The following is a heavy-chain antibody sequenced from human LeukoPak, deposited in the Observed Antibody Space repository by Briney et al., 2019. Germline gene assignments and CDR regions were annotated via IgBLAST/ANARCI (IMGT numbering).Heavy chain of an antibody. J-gene: IGHJ4*02. D-gene: IGHD4-17*01. CDR2: INHSGST. Sequence: SETLSLTCAVYGGSFSGYYWSWIRQPPGKGLEWIGEINHSGSTNYNPSLKSRVTISVDTSKNQFSLKLSSVTAADTAVYYCTRSDYGDYIPYFDYWGQGTLVTVSS. CDR3: TRSDYGDYIPYFDY. CDR1: GGSFSGYY. V-gene: IGHV4-34*01.